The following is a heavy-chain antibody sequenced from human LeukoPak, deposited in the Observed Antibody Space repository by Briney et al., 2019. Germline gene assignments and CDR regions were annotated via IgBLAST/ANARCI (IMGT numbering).Heavy chain of an antibody. CDR3: AKDRFGDGDHGA. D-gene: IGHD3-16*01. V-gene: IGHV3-23*01. CDR1: GFTFSLYW. CDR2: ISGSGGST. J-gene: IGHJ5*02. Sequence: GGSLRLSCAASGFTFSLYWMNWVRRAPGKGLEWVSAISGSGGSTYYADSVKGRFTISRDNSKNTLYLLMNSLRAEDTAVYYCAKDRFGDGDHGAWGQGTLVTVSS.